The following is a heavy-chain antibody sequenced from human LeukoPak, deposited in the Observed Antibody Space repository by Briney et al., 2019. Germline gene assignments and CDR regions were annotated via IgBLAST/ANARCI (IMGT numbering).Heavy chain of an antibody. CDR2: IIPIFGTA. V-gene: IGHV1-69*05. Sequence: SVKVSCKASGGTFSSYAISWVRQAPGQGLEWMGRIIPIFGTANYAQKFQGRVTITTDESTSTAYMELSSLRSEDAAVYYCARSEQQLVNFDYWGQGTLVTVSS. D-gene: IGHD6-13*01. CDR3: ARSEQQLVNFDY. CDR1: GGTFSSYA. J-gene: IGHJ4*02.